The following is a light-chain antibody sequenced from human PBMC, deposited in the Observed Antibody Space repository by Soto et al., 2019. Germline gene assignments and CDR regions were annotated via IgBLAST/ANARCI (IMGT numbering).Light chain of an antibody. CDR2: EVS. CDR1: SSDVGGYNY. CDR3: SSYSGTNYHYV. V-gene: IGLV2-8*01. Sequence: QSVLTQPPSASGSFRQSVTISCTGTSSDVGGYNYVSWYQQHPGKAPKLTIYEVSERPSGVPDRFSGSKSGNTASLTVSGLQADDEADYYCSSYSGTNYHYVFGTGTKVTV. J-gene: IGLJ1*01.